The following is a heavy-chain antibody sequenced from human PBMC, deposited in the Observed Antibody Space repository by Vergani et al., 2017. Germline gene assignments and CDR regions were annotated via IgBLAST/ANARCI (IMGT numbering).Heavy chain of an antibody. V-gene: IGHV3-38-3*01. Sequence: EVQLVESRGVLVQPGGSLRLSCAASGFTVSSNEMSWVRQAPGKGLEWVSSISGGSTYYADSRKGRFTISRDNAKKAVFLQMNNLRHEDTALYFCVKDNDYDADGPFDLWGRGTLVTVSS. CDR1: GFTVSSNE. CDR2: ISGGST. D-gene: IGHD3-16*01. J-gene: IGHJ2*01. CDR3: VKDNDYDADGPFDL.